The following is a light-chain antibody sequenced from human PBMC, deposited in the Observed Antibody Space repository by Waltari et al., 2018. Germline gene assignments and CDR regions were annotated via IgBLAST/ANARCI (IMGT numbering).Light chain of an antibody. Sequence: DIQMTQSPSTLSASLGARVTIPCRASQSISSWLAWYQQKPGKAPKLLIYDASSLESGVPSRFSGSGSGTEFTLTISSLQPDDFATYYCQQYNSYSAFGQGTKVEIK. CDR1: QSISSW. V-gene: IGKV1-5*01. CDR3: QQYNSYSA. J-gene: IGKJ1*01. CDR2: DAS.